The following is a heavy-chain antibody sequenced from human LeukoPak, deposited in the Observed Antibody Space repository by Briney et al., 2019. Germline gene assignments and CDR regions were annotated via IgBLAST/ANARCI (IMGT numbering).Heavy chain of an antibody. CDR2: INHSGST. J-gene: IGHJ6*03. V-gene: IGHV4-34*01. D-gene: IGHD3-3*01. Sequence: SETLSLTCAVYGGSFSGYYWSWIRQPPGKGLEWIGEINHSGSTNYNPSLKSRVTISADTSKNQFSLKLSSVTAADTAVYYCARGQDYDFWSGYSGYYYYMDVWGKGTTVTVSS. CDR1: GGSFSGYY. CDR3: ARGQDYDFWSGYSGYYYYMDV.